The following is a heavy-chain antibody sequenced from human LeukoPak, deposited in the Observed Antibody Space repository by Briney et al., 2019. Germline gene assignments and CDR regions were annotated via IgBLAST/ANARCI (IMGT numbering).Heavy chain of an antibody. D-gene: IGHD2-2*01. CDR2: IIGSGGST. CDR1: GFTFSSDA. V-gene: IGHV3-23*01. J-gene: IGHJ4*02. Sequence: GGSLRLSCAASGFTFSSDAMSWVRQAPRKGLQWVSAIIGSGGSTYYADSVKSRFTISRDNSKNTLYLQMNSLRAEDTAIYYCAKSDCSSTNCYGIDYWGQGTLVTVSS. CDR3: AKSDCSSTNCYGIDY.